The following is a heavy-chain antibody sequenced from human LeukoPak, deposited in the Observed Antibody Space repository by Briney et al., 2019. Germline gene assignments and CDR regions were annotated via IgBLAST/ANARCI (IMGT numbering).Heavy chain of an antibody. CDR1: GYSISSGYY. J-gene: IGHJ5*02. D-gene: IGHD4-23*01. CDR2: MYHSGST. V-gene: IGHV4-38-2*01. Sequence: PSETLSLTCAVFGYSISSGYYWGWIRQPPGKGLELIGSMYHSGSTYYIPSLRSRVTISVDTSKNQFFLKLTSVTAAATAVYYCARHQTTVVTPLDPWGQGTLVAVSS. CDR3: ARHQTTVVTPLDP.